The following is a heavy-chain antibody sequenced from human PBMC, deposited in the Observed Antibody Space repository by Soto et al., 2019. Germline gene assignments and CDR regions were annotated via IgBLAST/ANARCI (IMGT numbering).Heavy chain of an antibody. J-gene: IGHJ4*02. CDR2: IYNSGRY. CDR3: ARGRIQLWYPFDY. V-gene: IGHV4-59*01. Sequence: PSETLSLTCTVSGGFIWGWIRQSPDKGLEWIGYIYNSGRYNYNPSLESRLTISVDTSKNQFSLKLSSVTAADTAVYYCARGRIQLWYPFDYWGQGTLVTVSS. D-gene: IGHD5-18*01. CDR1: GGFI.